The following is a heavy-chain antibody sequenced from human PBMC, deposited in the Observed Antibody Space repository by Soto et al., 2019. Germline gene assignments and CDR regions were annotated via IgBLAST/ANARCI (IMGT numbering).Heavy chain of an antibody. CDR3: AKPPGPAAFFDY. Sequence: GGSLRLSCVASGFTFSSFGMHWVRQAPGKGLEWVAVISFDGSNDNYADSVKGRFTISRDNSKNTLYLQMNSLRAEDTAVYYCAKPPGPAAFFDYWGQGALVTVSS. CDR1: GFTFSSFG. D-gene: IGHD2-2*01. J-gene: IGHJ4*02. CDR2: ISFDGSND. V-gene: IGHV3-30*18.